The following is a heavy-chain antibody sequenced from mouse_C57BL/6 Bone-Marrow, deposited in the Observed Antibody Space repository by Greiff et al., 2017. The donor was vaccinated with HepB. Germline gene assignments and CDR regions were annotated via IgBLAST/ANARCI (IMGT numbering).Heavy chain of an antibody. Sequence: EVKLEESGGGLVKPGGSLKLSCAASGFTFSSYAMSWVRQTPEKRLEWVATISDGGSYTYYPDNVKGRFTISRDNAKNNLYLQMSHLKSEDTAMYYCARGPQLNAMDYWGQGTSVTVSS. CDR1: GFTFSSYA. CDR3: ARGPQLNAMDY. V-gene: IGHV5-4*03. D-gene: IGHD6-1*01. J-gene: IGHJ4*01. CDR2: ISDGGSYT.